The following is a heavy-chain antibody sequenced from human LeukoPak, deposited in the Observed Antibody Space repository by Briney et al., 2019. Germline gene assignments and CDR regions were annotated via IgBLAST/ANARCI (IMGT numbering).Heavy chain of an antibody. Sequence: KAGGSPRLSCAASGFTFSSYSMNWVRQAPGKGLEWVSSISSSSSYIYYADSVKGRFTISRDKAKNSLYVQMNSWRADDAAVYYCASFLSYQLLSRRSYYYYYGMDVWGKGTTVTVSS. CDR2: ISSSSSYI. CDR1: GFTFSSYS. J-gene: IGHJ6*04. V-gene: IGHV3-21*01. D-gene: IGHD2-2*01. CDR3: ASFLSYQLLSRRSYYYYYGMDV.